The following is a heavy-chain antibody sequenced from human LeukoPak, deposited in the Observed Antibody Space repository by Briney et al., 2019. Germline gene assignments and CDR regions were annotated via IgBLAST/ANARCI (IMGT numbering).Heavy chain of an antibody. CDR3: AKVIREVDMSYDY. V-gene: IGHV3-23*01. Sequence: PGGSLRLSCAASGFTFSNYAMSWVRQAPGKGLEWVSAITGSDGRTFYADSVKGRFTISRDNSKNVLYLQMNSLRAEDTAVYYCAKVIREVDMSYDYWGRGTLVTVSS. D-gene: IGHD5-24*01. J-gene: IGHJ4*02. CDR1: GFTFSNYA. CDR2: ITGSDGRT.